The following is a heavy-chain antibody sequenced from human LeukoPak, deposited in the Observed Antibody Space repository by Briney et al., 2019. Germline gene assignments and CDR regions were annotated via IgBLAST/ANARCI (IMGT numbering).Heavy chain of an antibody. CDR2: IMQDGNDK. D-gene: IGHD2-21*01. Sequence: GGSLRLSCAASGFTFRTYCMSWVRQAPGKGLEWVANIMQDGNDKYYVDSVKGRFTISRDNAKNSLYLQLNSLRAEDAAVYFCAKAPVTSCRGAYCYPFDSWGQGTLVTVSS. CDR1: GFTFRTYC. V-gene: IGHV3-7*03. CDR3: AKAPVTSCRGAYCYPFDS. J-gene: IGHJ4*02.